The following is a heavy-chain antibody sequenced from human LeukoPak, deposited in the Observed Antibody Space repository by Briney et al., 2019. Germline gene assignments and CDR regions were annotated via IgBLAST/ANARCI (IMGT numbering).Heavy chain of an antibody. CDR1: GGSISSGGYY. Sequence: PSETLSLTCTVSGGSISSGGYYWSWMRPPPGKGLEWIGYIYYSGTTNYNPSLKSPVTISVGTSKNQSSLKLSSVTAADTAVYYCARDGTYSYGSGRDKTNYYMDVWGKGTTVTVSS. CDR2: IYYSGTT. D-gene: IGHD3-10*01. J-gene: IGHJ6*03. V-gene: IGHV4-61*08. CDR3: ARDGTYSYGSGRDKTNYYMDV.